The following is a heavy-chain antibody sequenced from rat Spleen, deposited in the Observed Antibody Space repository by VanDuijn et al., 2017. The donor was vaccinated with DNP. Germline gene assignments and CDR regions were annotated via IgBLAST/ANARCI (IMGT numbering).Heavy chain of an antibody. V-gene: IGHV5-31*01. CDR2: ITSSGTST. D-gene: IGHD1-1*01. J-gene: IGHJ4*01. CDR1: GFAFNNYW. CDR3: TTLITFMSG. Sequence: EVQLVESGGDLVQPGGSLKLSCVASGFAFNNYWMTWIRQVSGKGLEWIASITSSGTSTYYLDSVKGRFTISRDNAKNTLYLQMQSLRSEDTATYYCTTLITFMSGWSQGTSVTVSS.